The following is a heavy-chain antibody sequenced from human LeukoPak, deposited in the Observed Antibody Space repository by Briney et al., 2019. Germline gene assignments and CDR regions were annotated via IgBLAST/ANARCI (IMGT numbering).Heavy chain of an antibody. CDR2: ISWDGGST. CDR1: GFTFYDYT. D-gene: IGHD4-17*01. Sequence: GSLRLSCAASGFTFYDYTMHWVRQAPGKGLEWVSLISWDGGSTYYADSVKGRFTISRDNSKNSLYLQMNSLRTEDTALYYCAKEGAFSYGDYGGAFDIWGQGTMVTVSS. V-gene: IGHV3-43*01. CDR3: AKEGAFSYGDYGGAFDI. J-gene: IGHJ3*02.